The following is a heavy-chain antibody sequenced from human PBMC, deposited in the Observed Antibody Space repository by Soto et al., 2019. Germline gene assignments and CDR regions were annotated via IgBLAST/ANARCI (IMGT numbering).Heavy chain of an antibody. CDR2: INSGGTSI. J-gene: IGHJ4*02. Sequence: EVQLVEAGGGLVEPGGSLRLSCAASGFTVTNYEISWVRQAPGKGLEWVSYINSGGTSIKYADSVKGRFTISRDNARNSLYLQMNSLRDEDTAVYYCARENYGDAFDFWGQGALVTVSS. CDR3: ARENYGDAFDF. V-gene: IGHV3-48*03. D-gene: IGHD4-17*01. CDR1: GFTVTNYE.